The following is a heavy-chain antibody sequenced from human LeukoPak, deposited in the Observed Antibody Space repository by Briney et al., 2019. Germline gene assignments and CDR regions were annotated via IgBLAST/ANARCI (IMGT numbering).Heavy chain of an antibody. V-gene: IGHV3-48*01. D-gene: IGHD1-20*01. J-gene: IGHJ4*02. CDR2: ISSGSRTI. CDR1: GFAFSSYS. Sequence: PGGSLRLSCAASGFAFSSYSMNWVRQAPGRGLEWISYISSGSRTIYYADSVEGRFTISRDNGKNSLYLLLNSLRADDTAVHFCVRESITGHRDFDYWGQGTLITVSS. CDR3: VRESITGHRDFDY.